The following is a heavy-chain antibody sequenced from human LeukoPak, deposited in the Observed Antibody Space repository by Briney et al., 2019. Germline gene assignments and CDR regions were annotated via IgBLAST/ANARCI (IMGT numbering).Heavy chain of an antibody. CDR3: ARGPREAVAGMDNWFDP. Sequence: PGGSLTLSCAAYGFTFSDYYMSWLPQAPGKGLEWVSYISSSGSTIYYADSVKGRFTISRDNAKNSLYLQMNSLRAEDTAVYYCARGPREAVAGMDNWFDPWGQGTLVTVSS. J-gene: IGHJ5*02. CDR2: ISSSGSTI. D-gene: IGHD6-19*01. V-gene: IGHV3-11*01. CDR1: GFTFSDYY.